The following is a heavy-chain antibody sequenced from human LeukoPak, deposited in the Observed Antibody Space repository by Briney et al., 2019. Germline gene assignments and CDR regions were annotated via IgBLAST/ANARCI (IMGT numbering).Heavy chain of an antibody. CDR1: GGSISSYY. CDR3: ARSELLWFGGVNSGFDY. V-gene: IGHV4-59*01. CDR2: VYYSGST. D-gene: IGHD3-10*01. J-gene: IGHJ4*02. Sequence: SETLSLTCTVSGGSISSYYWSWIRQPPGKGLEWIGYVYYSGSTNYNPCLKSRVTISVDTSENQFSLKLSSVTAADTAVYYCARSELLWFGGVNSGFDYWGQGTLVTVSS.